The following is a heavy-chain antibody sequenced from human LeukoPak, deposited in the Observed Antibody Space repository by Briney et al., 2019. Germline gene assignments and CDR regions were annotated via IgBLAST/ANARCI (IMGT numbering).Heavy chain of an antibody. CDR2: MYSGGST. CDR1: GFTVSSYY. J-gene: IGHJ6*02. Sequence: GGSLRLSCAASGFTVSSYYMTWVRQAPGKGLEWVSVMYSGGSTYYADSVKGRVAISRDNSQNTVFLQMNSVRVEDTAVYYCTRSYSNHLFGMDVWGQGTAVTVSS. CDR3: TRSYSNHLFGMDV. D-gene: IGHD4-11*01. V-gene: IGHV3-66*01.